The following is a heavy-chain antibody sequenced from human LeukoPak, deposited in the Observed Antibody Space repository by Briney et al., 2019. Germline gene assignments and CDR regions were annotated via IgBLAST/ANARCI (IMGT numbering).Heavy chain of an antibody. Sequence: GGSLRLSCAASGFTFSSYSMNWVRQAPGKGLEWVSSISSSSSYIYYADSVKGRFTISRDNAKNSLYLQMNSLRAEDTAVYYCAREETVLWFGESYFDYWGQGTLVTVSS. J-gene: IGHJ4*02. CDR3: AREETVLWFGESYFDY. CDR1: GFTFSSYS. CDR2: ISSSSSYI. V-gene: IGHV3-21*01. D-gene: IGHD3-10*01.